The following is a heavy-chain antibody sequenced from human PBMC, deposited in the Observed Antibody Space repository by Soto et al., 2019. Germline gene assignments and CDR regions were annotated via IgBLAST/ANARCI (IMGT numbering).Heavy chain of an antibody. J-gene: IGHJ3*02. V-gene: IGHV3-30*03. CDR1: GFTFSSYD. D-gene: IGHD3-3*01. Sequence: QVQLVESGGGVVQPGRSLRLSCAASGFTFSSYDMHWVRQAPGKGLEWVAVISSGSNKYYAQSVKGRFTISRDNSKNTLFLQMNSLRAEDTAVYYCALPPEADASFGPFDIWGQGTMVTVSS. CDR2: ISSGSNK. CDR3: ALPPEADASFGPFDI.